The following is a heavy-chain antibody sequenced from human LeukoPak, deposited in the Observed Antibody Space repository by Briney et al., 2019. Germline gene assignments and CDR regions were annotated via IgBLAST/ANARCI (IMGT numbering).Heavy chain of an antibody. CDR1: GGSISSYY. J-gene: IGHJ4*02. CDR3: ARDRYYYDSSGPTLDY. Sequence: SETLSLTCTVSGGSISSYYWSWIRQPAGKGLEWIGRIHTSGSTNYSPSLKSRVTMSVDTSKNQFSLKLSSVTAADTAVYYCARDRYYYDSSGPTLDYWGQGTLVTVSS. CDR2: IHTSGST. D-gene: IGHD3-22*01. V-gene: IGHV4-4*07.